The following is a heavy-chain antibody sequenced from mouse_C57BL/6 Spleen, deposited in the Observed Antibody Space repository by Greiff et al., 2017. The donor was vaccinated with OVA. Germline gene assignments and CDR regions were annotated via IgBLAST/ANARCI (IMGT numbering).Heavy chain of an antibody. CDR2: IRNKANNHAT. V-gene: IGHV6-6*01. D-gene: IGHD1-1*01. J-gene: IGHJ4*01. Sequence: EVKLVESGGGLVQPGGSMKLSCAASGFTFSDAWMDWVRQSPEKGLEWVAEIRNKANNHATYYAESVKGRFTISRDDSKSSVYLQMNSLRAEDTGIYYCTRITTVKDAMDYWGQGTSVTVSS. CDR1: GFTFSDAW. CDR3: TRITTVKDAMDY.